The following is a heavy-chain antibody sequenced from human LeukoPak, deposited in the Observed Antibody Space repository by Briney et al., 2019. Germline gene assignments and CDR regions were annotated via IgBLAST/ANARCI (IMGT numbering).Heavy chain of an antibody. CDR2: IYHSGST. CDR3: ARTPLNYDYVWGSYRSTTYFDY. CDR1: GGSISSGGYS. D-gene: IGHD3-16*02. Sequence: SQTLSLTCAVSGGSISSGGYSWSWIRQPPGKGLEWIGYIYHSGSTYYNPSLKSRVTISVDRSKNQFSLKLSSVTAAHTAVYYCARTPLNYDYVWGSYRSTTYFDYWGQGTLVTVSS. J-gene: IGHJ4*02. V-gene: IGHV4-30-2*01.